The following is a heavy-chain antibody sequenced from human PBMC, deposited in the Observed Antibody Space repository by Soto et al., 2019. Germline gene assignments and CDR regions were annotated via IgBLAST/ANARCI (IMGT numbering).Heavy chain of an antibody. D-gene: IGHD2-15*01. CDR1: GYSFTSYW. J-gene: IGHJ6*02. V-gene: IGHV5-51*01. CDR2: IYPGDSDT. CDR3: ARHGLGYCSGGSCYSPYYYYGMDV. Sequence: PGESLKISCKGSGYSFTSYWIGWVRQMPGKGLEWMGIIYPGDSDTRYSPSFQGQVTISADKSISTAYLQWSSLKASDTAMYYCARHGLGYCSGGSCYSPYYYYGMDVWGQGTTVTV.